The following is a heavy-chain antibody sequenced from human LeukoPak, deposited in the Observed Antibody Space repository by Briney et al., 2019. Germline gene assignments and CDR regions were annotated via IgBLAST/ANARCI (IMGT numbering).Heavy chain of an antibody. CDR3: ARSTAVVTPADY. CDR1: GYTFTSYY. Sequence: ASVKVSCKASGYTFTSYYIHWVRQAPGQGLEWMGWINPNSGGTNYAQKFQGRVTMTRDTSISTAYMELSRLRSDDTAVYYCARSTAVVTPADYWGQGTLVTVSS. V-gene: IGHV1-2*02. CDR2: INPNSGGT. D-gene: IGHD4-23*01. J-gene: IGHJ4*02.